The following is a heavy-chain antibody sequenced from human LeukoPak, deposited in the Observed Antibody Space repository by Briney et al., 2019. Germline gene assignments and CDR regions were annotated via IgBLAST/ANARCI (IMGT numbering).Heavy chain of an antibody. CDR3: ARDQYDTWSRRGNFDS. CDR2: ISGSGAST. V-gene: IGHV3-23*01. J-gene: IGHJ4*02. D-gene: IGHD3-3*01. CDR1: GFTFSTNA. Sequence: GGSLRLSCLTSGFTFSTNAMSWVRQAPGKGLEWISGISGSGASTYYAASVTGRFTISRDSSRNTLSLQMNSLRGDDTAVYYCARDQYDTWSRRGNFDSWGQGTLVIVSS.